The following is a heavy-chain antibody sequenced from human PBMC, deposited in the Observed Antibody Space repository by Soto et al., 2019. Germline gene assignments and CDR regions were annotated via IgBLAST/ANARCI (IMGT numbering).Heavy chain of an antibody. CDR2: SSRGGGNT. CDR1: GFTFSSYA. V-gene: IGHV3-23*01. Sequence: EVQLLESGGGLVQPGGSLRLSCAASGFTFSSYAMSWVRQAPGKGLEWVSASSRGGGNTYYADSVKDRFTISRDNSKNTLYLQMNSLRAEDTAVYYCVKGTLLWFGESSYYFDYWGQGTLVTVSS. D-gene: IGHD3-10*01. J-gene: IGHJ4*02. CDR3: VKGTLLWFGESSYYFDY.